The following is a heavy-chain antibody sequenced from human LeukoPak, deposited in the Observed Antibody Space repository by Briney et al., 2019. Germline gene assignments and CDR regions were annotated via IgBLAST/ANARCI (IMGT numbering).Heavy chain of an antibody. J-gene: IGHJ4*02. V-gene: IGHV4-39*07. CDR3: ARVKSTSWFDY. D-gene: IGHD2-2*01. CDR1: GDSIRGRTYS. CDR2: IYSDGSI. Sequence: SETLSLTCTVSGDSIRGRTYSWGWIRQPPGKGLEWIGSIYSDGSIYSNPSSDPSLNSRVTISVDKSKNQFSLKVKSVTAADTAIYYCARVKSTSWFDYWGQGALVTVSS.